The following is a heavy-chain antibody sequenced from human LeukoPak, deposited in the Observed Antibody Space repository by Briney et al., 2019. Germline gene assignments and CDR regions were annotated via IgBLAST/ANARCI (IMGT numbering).Heavy chain of an antibody. Sequence: GGSLRLSCAASGFTFSGYAMHWVRQATGKGLEWVAVISYDGSNDYYADSGKGRFTISRDNSKNTLYLQMNSLRAEDTAVYYCATNGPGIAVAGYVDYWGQGTLVTVSS. D-gene: IGHD6-19*01. CDR3: ATNGPGIAVAGYVDY. CDR1: GFTFSGYA. V-gene: IGHV3-30-3*01. CDR2: ISYDGSND. J-gene: IGHJ4*02.